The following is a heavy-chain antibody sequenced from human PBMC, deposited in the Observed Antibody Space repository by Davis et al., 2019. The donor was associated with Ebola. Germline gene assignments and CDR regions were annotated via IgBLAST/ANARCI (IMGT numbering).Heavy chain of an antibody. CDR3: AKDTPNIWFDV. CDR1: GFVFRSYV. Sequence: GESLKISCAASGFVFRSYVMSWVRRAPGKGLEWVSTHGTSGDTYYADSVKGRFTISRDNSKNTLRLQMNSLRVEDTAIYYCAKDTPNIWFDVWGQGTMVAVSS. V-gene: IGHV3-23*01. J-gene: IGHJ3*01. D-gene: IGHD2-15*01. CDR2: HGTSGDT.